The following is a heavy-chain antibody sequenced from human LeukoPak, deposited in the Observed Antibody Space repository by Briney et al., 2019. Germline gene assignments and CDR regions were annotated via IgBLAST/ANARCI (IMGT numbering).Heavy chain of an antibody. CDR3: ASLLDYYDSRRAMGAFDI. CDR1: GDSITGYY. V-gene: IGHV4-38-2*02. D-gene: IGHD3-22*01. CDR2: IYYTGNT. J-gene: IGHJ3*02. Sequence: SETLSLTCSVSGDSITGYYWGWIRQPPGKGLEWIGNIYYTGNTYYNPSLKSRVTISVDTSKNQFSLKLSSVTAADTAVYYCASLLDYYDSRRAMGAFDIWGQGTMVTVSS.